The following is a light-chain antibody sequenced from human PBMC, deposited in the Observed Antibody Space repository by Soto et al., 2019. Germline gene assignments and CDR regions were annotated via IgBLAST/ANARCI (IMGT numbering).Light chain of an antibody. CDR2: ATS. CDR1: QSVRSTY. V-gene: IGKV3-20*01. CDR3: QQDGSSPWT. Sequence: EIVLTQSPGTLSLSPGERATLSCRASQSVRSTYLAWYRQKPGQAPRLLIYATSSRATGIPDRFSGSGSGTDFTLTISRLEPEDFAVYYCQQDGSSPWTFGQGTKVDIK. J-gene: IGKJ1*01.